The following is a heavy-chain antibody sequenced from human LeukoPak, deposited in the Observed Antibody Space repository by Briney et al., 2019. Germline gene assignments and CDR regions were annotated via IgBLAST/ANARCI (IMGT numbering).Heavy chain of an antibody. CDR2: ISSNGGNT. Sequence: PGGSLRLSCSASGFTFRNYDMYWVRQAPGKGLEYVSAISSNGGNTYYADSVKGRFTISRDNSKNTLYLQMSSLRTEDTAIYYCVKAITVSANFDCWGQGTLVTVSS. CDR3: VKAITVSANFDC. V-gene: IGHV3-64D*09. D-gene: IGHD2-21*02. J-gene: IGHJ4*02. CDR1: GFTFRNYD.